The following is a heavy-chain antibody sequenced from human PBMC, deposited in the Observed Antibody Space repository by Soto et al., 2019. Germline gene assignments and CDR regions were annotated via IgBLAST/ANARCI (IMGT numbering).Heavy chain of an antibody. Sequence: EVQLLESGGGLVQPGGSLRLSCAASGFTFSSYAMSRVRQAPGKGLEWVSAISGSGGSTYYADSVKGRFTISRDNSKNTLYLQMISLRAEDTAVYYCARCSSGWYFDYWGQGNLVTVSS. V-gene: IGHV3-23*01. CDR2: ISGSGGST. D-gene: IGHD6-19*01. J-gene: IGHJ4*02. CDR3: ARCSSGWYFDY. CDR1: GFTFSSYA.